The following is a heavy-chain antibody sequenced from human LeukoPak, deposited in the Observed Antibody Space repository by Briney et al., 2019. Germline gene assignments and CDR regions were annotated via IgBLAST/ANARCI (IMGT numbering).Heavy chain of an antibody. CDR1: GGTFSSYA. V-gene: IGHV1-18*01. D-gene: IGHD3-10*01. CDR2: IIAYNGNT. Sequence: GASVKVSCKASGGTFSSYAISWVRQAPGQGLEWMGGIIAYNGNTNYAQKLQGRVTMTTDTSTSTAYMELRSLRSDDTAVYYCARDSITMVRGVIARYWGREPWSPSPQ. J-gene: IGHJ4*02. CDR3: ARDSITMVRGVIARY.